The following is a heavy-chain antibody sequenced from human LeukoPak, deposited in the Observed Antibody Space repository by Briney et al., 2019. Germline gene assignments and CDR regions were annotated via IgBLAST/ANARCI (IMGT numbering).Heavy chain of an antibody. V-gene: IGHV3-7*01. CDR1: GFTFSSYW. CDR2: IKQDGSEK. CDR3: ARTGYYYGSGSYRNWFDP. Sequence: GGSLRLSCAASGFTFSSYWMSWVRQAPGKGLEWVANIKQDGSEKYYVDSVKGRFTISRDNAKNSLYLQMSSLRAEDTAVYYCARTGYYYGSGSYRNWFDPWGQGTLVTVSS. D-gene: IGHD3-10*01. J-gene: IGHJ5*02.